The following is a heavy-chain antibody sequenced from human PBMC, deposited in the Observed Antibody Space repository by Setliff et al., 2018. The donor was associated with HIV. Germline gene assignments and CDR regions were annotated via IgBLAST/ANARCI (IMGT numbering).Heavy chain of an antibody. CDR2: IYTSGTT. Sequence: SETLSLTCSVSGGSINRGTYYWTWIRQSAGKGLEWIGHIYTSGTTHYNPSLKSRVTISVDTSKNQFSLRLTSLTAADTAVYYCTRDVVIGGDYISDYWGEGRLVTVSS. J-gene: IGHJ4*02. CDR1: GGSINRGTYY. D-gene: IGHD4-17*01. CDR3: TRDVVIGGDYISDY. V-gene: IGHV4-61*09.